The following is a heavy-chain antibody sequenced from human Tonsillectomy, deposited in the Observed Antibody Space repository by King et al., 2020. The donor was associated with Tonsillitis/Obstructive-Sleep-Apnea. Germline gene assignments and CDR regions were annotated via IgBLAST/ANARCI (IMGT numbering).Heavy chain of an antibody. J-gene: IGHJ6*03. CDR2: SYYSGNT. D-gene: IGHD5-18*01. Sequence: VQLQESGPGLVKPSETLSLTCTVSGGSVSSGRYYWTWIRQPPGKGLEWIGYSYYSGNTNYNPSLKSRVTRSVDTSKNQFSLKLSSVTAADTAVYYCARDTVMVISGDYHYYYMDVWGKGTTVTVSS. CDR3: ARDTVMVISGDYHYYYMDV. V-gene: IGHV4-61*01. CDR1: GGSVSSGRYY.